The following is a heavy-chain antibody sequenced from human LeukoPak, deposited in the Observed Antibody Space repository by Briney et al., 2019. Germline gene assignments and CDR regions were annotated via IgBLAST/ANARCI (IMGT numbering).Heavy chain of an antibody. CDR2: IYSGSSST. J-gene: IGHJ4*02. Sequence: GGSLRLSCAASGFTVSSNYMSWVRQAPGKGLEWVSVIYSGSSSTYYTDSVKGRFTISRHNSKNTLYPQMNSLRAEDTAVYYCARVGSGWYDFDYWGQGTLVTVSS. V-gene: IGHV3-53*04. CDR1: GFTVSSNY. CDR3: ARVGSGWYDFDY. D-gene: IGHD6-19*01.